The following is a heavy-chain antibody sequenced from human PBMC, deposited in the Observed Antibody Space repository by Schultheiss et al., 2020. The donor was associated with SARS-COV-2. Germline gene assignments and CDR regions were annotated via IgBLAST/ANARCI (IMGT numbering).Heavy chain of an antibody. CDR3: ARGSVVVVPAAFPFDY. D-gene: IGHD2-2*01. V-gene: IGHV4-34*01. Sequence: GSLRLSCAVYGGSFSGYYWSWIRQPPGKGLEWIGEINHSGSTNYNPSLKSRVTISVDTSKNQFSLKLSSVTAADTAVYYCARGSVVVVPAAFPFDYWGQGTLVTVSS. CDR2: INHSGST. CDR1: GGSFSGYY. J-gene: IGHJ4*02.